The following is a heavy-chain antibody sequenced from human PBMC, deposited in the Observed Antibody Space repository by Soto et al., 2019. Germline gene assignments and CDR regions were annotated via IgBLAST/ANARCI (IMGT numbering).Heavy chain of an antibody. D-gene: IGHD4-17*01. J-gene: IGHJ6*02. Sequence: GGSLRLSCAASGFTFSSYGMHLVRQAPGKGLEWVAVISYDGSNKYYADSVKGRFTISRDNSKNTLYLQMNSLRAEDTAVYYWAKDRHGDYVNAGGMDVWGQGTTVTVSS. CDR2: ISYDGSNK. CDR1: GFTFSSYG. CDR3: AKDRHGDYVNAGGMDV. V-gene: IGHV3-30*18.